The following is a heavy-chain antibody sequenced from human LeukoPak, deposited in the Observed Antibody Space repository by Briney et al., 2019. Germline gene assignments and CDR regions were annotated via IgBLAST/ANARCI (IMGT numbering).Heavy chain of an antibody. J-gene: IGHJ4*02. CDR3: ARVTYGSGTYGAFDY. V-gene: IGHV3-66*01. D-gene: IGHD3-10*01. CDR2: IYSGGST. Sequence: GGSLRLSCAASGFTVSNNYMRWVRQAPGKGLEWVSVIYSGGSTYYTESVEGRFTISRDNSKNTLYLQMNSLRAEDTAVYYCARVTYGSGTYGAFDYWGQGTLVTVSS. CDR1: GFTVSNNY.